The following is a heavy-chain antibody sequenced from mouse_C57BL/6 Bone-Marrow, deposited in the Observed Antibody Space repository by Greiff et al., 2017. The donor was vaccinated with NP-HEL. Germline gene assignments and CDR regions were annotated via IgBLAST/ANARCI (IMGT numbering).Heavy chain of an antibody. CDR2: IYPGSGST. D-gene: IGHD4-1*01. CDR3: AREGSWVPWFAY. J-gene: IGHJ3*01. Sequence: VQLQQPGAELVKPGASVKMSCKASGYTFTSYWITWVKQRPGQGLEWIGDIYPGSGSTNYNEKFKSKATLTVDTSSSTAYMQLSSLTSEDSAVYYCAREGSWVPWFAYWGQGTLVTVSA. V-gene: IGHV1-55*01. CDR1: GYTFTSYW.